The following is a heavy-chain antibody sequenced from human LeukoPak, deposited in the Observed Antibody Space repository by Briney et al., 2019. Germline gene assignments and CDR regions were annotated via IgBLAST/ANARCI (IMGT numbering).Heavy chain of an antibody. Sequence: PGGSLRLSCAASGFTFSSYSMNWVRQAPGKGLEWISYINVASSTKYYADSVKGRFTISRDNAKNPLYLQMNSLRDEDTAVYYCASRPYNDAVDIWGQGTMVTVSS. J-gene: IGHJ3*02. D-gene: IGHD3-10*01. CDR1: GFTFSSYS. CDR3: ASRPYNDAVDI. V-gene: IGHV3-48*02. CDR2: INVASSTK.